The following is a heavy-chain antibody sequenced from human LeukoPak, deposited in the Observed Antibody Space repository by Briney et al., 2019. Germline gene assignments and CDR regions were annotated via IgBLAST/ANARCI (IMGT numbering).Heavy chain of an antibody. CDR1: GFTLSSYW. J-gene: IGHJ1*01. CDR2: IKSDGST. Sequence: PGGSLRLSCAASGFTLSSYWMHWVRQAPGKGLVWVSRIKSDGSTNYADSVKGRFTISRDNAKNTVSLQMNSPRAEDTGVYYCARAPSEIGGYYPEYFRHWGQGTLVTVSS. V-gene: IGHV3-74*01. CDR3: ARAPSEIGGYYPEYFRH. D-gene: IGHD3-22*01.